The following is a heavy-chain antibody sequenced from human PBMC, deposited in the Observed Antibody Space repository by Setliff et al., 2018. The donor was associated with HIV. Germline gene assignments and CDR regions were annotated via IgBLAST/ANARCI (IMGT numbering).Heavy chain of an antibody. D-gene: IGHD5-12*01. Sequence: SETLSLTCTVSGGSINSGSYYWSWIRQPAGKGLEWIGRIYTSGSTNYNPSLKSRVTISVDTSKNQFSLKLNSVTAADTAVYYCARPSAGGGYNYWYFDLWGRGTLVTVSS. CDR1: GGSINSGSYY. J-gene: IGHJ2*01. V-gene: IGHV4-61*02. CDR3: ARPSAGGGYNYWYFDL. CDR2: IYTSGST.